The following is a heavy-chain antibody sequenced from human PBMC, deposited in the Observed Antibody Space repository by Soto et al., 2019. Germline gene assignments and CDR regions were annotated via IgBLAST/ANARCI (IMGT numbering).Heavy chain of an antibody. CDR3: AYESRSAWIDY. Sequence: SETLSLTCSVSADSMRGYHFYWGWIRQAPGKGLEWIGSAYFSGGNTYSSPFLKRRVSISVDTSKNEFSLRLTPLTAADTSVYVCAYESRSAWIDYSAQGTLVTVSS. D-gene: IGHD1-1*01. J-gene: IGHJ4*02. CDR1: ADSMRGYHFY. V-gene: IGHV4-39*01. CDR2: AYFSGGNT.